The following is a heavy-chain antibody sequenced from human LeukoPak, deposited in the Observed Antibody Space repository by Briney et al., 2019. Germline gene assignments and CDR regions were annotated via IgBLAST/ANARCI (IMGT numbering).Heavy chain of an antibody. CDR2: INPSGGST. CDR1: GYTFTIYY. J-gene: IGHJ4*02. CDR3: ARKYCSGGSCYAFDY. Sequence: GASVKVSCKASGYTFTIYYMHWVRQAPGQGLEWMGIINPSGGSTSYAQKFQGRVTMTRDASTSTVYMELSSLRSEDTAVYYCARKYCSGGSCYAFDYWGQGTLVTVSS. D-gene: IGHD2-15*01. V-gene: IGHV1-46*01.